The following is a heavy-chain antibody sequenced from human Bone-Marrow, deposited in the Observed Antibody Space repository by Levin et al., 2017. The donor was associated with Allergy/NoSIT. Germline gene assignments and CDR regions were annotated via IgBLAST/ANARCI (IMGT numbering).Heavy chain of an antibody. CDR1: GFTVSNNY. V-gene: IGHV3-53*01. CDR2: TYSGGNT. D-gene: IGHD6-6*01. Sequence: SCAASGFTVSNNYMSWVRQAPGKGLEGVSVTYSGGNTFYADSVKGRFTMSRDRSKNTLYLQMNSLRAEDTAVYYCATSPTSGYWGQGTLVTVSS. CDR3: ATSPTSGY. J-gene: IGHJ4*02.